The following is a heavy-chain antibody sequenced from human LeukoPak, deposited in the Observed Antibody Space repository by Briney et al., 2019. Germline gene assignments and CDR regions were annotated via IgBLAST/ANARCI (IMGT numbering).Heavy chain of an antibody. CDR2: INHSGST. Sequence: SETLSLTCAVYGGSFSGYYWSWIRQPPGKGLEWIGEINHSGSTNYNPSLKSRVTISVDTSKNQFSLKLSSVTAADTAVYYCARGSVNYCSSTSCSGAFDIWGQGTMVTVSS. CDR3: ARGSVNYCSSTSCSGAFDI. CDR1: GGSFSGYY. J-gene: IGHJ3*02. V-gene: IGHV4-34*01. D-gene: IGHD2-2*01.